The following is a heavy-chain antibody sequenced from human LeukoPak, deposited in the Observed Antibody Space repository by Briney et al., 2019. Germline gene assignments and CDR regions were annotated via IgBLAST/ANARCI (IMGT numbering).Heavy chain of an antibody. CDR3: AKESGQLDV. J-gene: IGHJ6*04. Sequence: GGSLRLTCAASGFTFTSYAMSWVRQAPGKGLEWVSVISGGGSSTYYADSVKGRFTISRDNSKNTLYLQMNSLRGEDTAVYYCAKESGQLDVWGKGTTVTVSS. CDR1: GFTFTSYA. D-gene: IGHD3-3*01. V-gene: IGHV3-23*01. CDR2: ISGGGSST.